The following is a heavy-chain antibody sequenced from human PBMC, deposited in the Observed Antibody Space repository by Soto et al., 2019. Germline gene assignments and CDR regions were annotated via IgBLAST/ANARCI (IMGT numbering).Heavy chain of an antibody. J-gene: IGHJ4*02. CDR2: ISSSSSYI. V-gene: IGHV3-21*01. CDR1: GFTFSSYA. Sequence: GGFLRLSCAASGFTFSSYAMNWVRQAPGKGLEWVSSISSSSSYIYYADSVKGRFTISRDNAKNSLYLQMNSLRAEDTAVYYCARGKNRNEYIRVGVDYWGQGTLVTVSS. D-gene: IGHD2-15*01. CDR3: ARGKNRNEYIRVGVDY.